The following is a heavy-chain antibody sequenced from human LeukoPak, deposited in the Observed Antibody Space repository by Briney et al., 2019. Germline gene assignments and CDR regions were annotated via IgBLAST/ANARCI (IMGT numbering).Heavy chain of an antibody. V-gene: IGHV4-59*01. Sequence: PSETLSLTCTVSSGSISSYYWSWIRQPPGKGLEWIGNIFHSGSTNYNPSLKSRVTISVDTSKNQFSLKLSSVTAADTALHYCARAGLDSSGYYYLFDYWGQGTLVTVSS. CDR1: SGSISSYY. J-gene: IGHJ4*02. CDR3: ARAGLDSSGYYYLFDY. D-gene: IGHD3-22*01. CDR2: IFHSGST.